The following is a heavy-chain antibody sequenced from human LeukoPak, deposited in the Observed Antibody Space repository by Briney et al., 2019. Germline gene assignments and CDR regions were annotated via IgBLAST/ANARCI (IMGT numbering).Heavy chain of an antibody. CDR2: IKQDGSEK. CDR3: ARARRYCSSTSCYRKLSCYFDY. J-gene: IGHJ4*02. V-gene: IGHV3-7*01. D-gene: IGHD2-2*02. CDR1: GFTFSSYW. Sequence: PGGSLRLSCAASGFTFSSYWMSWVRQAPGKGLEWVANIKQDGSEKYYVDSVKGRFTISRDDAKNSLYLQMNSLRAEDTAVYYCARARRYCSSTSCYRKLSCYFDYWGQGALVTVSS.